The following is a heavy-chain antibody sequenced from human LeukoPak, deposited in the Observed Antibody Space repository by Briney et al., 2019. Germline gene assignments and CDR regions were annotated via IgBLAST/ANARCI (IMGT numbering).Heavy chain of an antibody. V-gene: IGHV3-49*04. J-gene: IGHJ4*02. D-gene: IGHD6-13*01. Sequence: GRSLRLSCTASGFTFGDYGMSWVRQAPGKGLEWVGFIGSKAYAGTTEYAASVKGRFTISRDDSNSIAYLQMNSLKTEDTAVYYCTRVLSSWSYFDYWGQGTLVTVSS. CDR1: GFTFGDYG. CDR2: IGSKAYAGTT. CDR3: TRVLSSWSYFDY.